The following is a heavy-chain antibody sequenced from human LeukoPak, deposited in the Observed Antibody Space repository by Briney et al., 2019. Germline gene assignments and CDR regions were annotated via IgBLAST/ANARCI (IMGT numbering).Heavy chain of an antibody. Sequence: SETLSLTCTVSGGSINSNSFYWGWARQPPGKGLEWIGIGSLSYSGSTYYSPSLKSRITISVDMAKSQSSLKLSSVTAADTAVYYCASNLRFLEWLPDSWGQGTLVTVSS. CDR2: LSYSGST. D-gene: IGHD3-3*01. J-gene: IGHJ4*02. V-gene: IGHV4-39*01. CDR3: ASNLRFLEWLPDS. CDR1: GGSINSNSFY.